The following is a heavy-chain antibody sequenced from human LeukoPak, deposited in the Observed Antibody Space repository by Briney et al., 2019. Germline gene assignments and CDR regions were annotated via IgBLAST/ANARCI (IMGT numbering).Heavy chain of an antibody. D-gene: IGHD5-18*01. J-gene: IGHJ4*02. CDR2: INPNSGGT. CDR1: GYTFTGYY. CDR3: ARDGPVDTAMVTLFDY. V-gene: IGHV1-2*02. Sequence: ASVKVSCKASGYTFTGYYMHCVRQAPGQGLEWMEWINPNSGGTNYAQKFQGRVTITADKSTSTAYMELSSLRSEDTAVYYCARDGPVDTAMVTLFDYWGQGTLVTVSS.